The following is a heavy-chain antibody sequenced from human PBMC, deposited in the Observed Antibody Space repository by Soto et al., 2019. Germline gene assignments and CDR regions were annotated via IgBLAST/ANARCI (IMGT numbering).Heavy chain of an antibody. Sequence: GGSLRLSCAASGFTVNSYAMSWVRQAPGKGLEWVSAISGSGGSTYYADSVKGRFTISRDNSKNTLYLQMNSLRAEDTAVYYCAKDGAVVVLPPTDYWGQGTLVTVSS. V-gene: IGHV3-23*01. CDR3: AKDGAVVVLPPTDY. CDR2: ISGSGGST. D-gene: IGHD2-2*01. CDR1: GFTVNSYA. J-gene: IGHJ4*02.